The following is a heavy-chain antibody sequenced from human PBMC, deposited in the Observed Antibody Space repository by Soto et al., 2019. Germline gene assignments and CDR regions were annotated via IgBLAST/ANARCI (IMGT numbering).Heavy chain of an antibody. V-gene: IGHV4-31*03. J-gene: IGHJ4*02. CDR2: IYYSGST. D-gene: IGHD6-25*01. Sequence: SETLSLTCPVSGGSISSGGYYWSWIRQHPGKGLEWIGYIYYSGSTYYNPSLKSRVTISVDTSKNQFSLKLSSVTAADTAVYYCARESRSLGASIAAGFDYWGQGTLVTVSS. CDR1: GGSISSGGYY. CDR3: ARESRSLGASIAAGFDY.